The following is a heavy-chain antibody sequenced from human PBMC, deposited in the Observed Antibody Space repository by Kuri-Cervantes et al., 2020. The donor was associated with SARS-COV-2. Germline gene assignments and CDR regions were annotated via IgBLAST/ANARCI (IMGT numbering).Heavy chain of an antibody. J-gene: IGHJ4*02. CDR2: IYYSGST. Sequence: SETLSLTCTVSGGSISSYYWSWIRQPPGKGLEWIGYIYYSGSTNYNPSLKSRVTISVDTSKNQFSLKLSSVTAADTAVYYCARGLGGYDLWSLVDYWGQGTLVTVSS. CDR3: ARGLGGYDLWSLVDY. CDR1: GGSISSYY. D-gene: IGHD5-12*01. V-gene: IGHV4-59*01.